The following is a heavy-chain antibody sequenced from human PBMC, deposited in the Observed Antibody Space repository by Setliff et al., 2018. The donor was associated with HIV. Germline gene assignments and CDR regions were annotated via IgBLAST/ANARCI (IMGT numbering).Heavy chain of an antibody. CDR3: ARVYCSTRSCVDEWYFDY. CDR2: IIPIFGTA. D-gene: IGHD2-2*01. CDR1: GGTFSSYA. V-gene: IGHV1-69*06. J-gene: IGHJ4*02. Sequence: ASVKVSCKASGGTFSSYAISWVRQAPGQGLEWMGGIIPIFGTANYAQKFRGRVTITADKSTSTVFLELSSLRSEDTAIYYCARVYCSTRSCVDEWYFDYWGQGTLVTVSS.